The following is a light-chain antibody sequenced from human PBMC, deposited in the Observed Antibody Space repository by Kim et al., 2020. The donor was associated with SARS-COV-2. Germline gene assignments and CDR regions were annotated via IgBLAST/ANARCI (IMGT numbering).Light chain of an antibody. J-gene: IGLJ2*01. V-gene: IGLV3-1*01. CDR1: KLGDKY. CDR3: QAWGSSTAVV. CDR2: QDS. Sequence: VSPGQTASITRFGGKLGDKYACWYQQKPGQAPVLGIYQDSKRPSGIPERFSGSNSGEKATLTNSGTRAMDVVDYYCQAWGSSTAVVFGGGTQLTDL.